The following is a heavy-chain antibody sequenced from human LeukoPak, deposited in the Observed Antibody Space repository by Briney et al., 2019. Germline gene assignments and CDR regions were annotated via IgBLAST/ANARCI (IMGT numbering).Heavy chain of an antibody. D-gene: IGHD3-22*01. Sequence: SETLSLTCTVSGGSISSFYWSWIRQPAGKGLEWIGRIYTSGSTNYNPSLKSRVTMSLDTSKNLFSLELSSVTAADTAVYYCASTSPKYYYESSGYSSLFDNWGQGTLVTVSS. CDR1: GGSISSFY. CDR2: IYTSGST. CDR3: ASTSPKYYYESSGYSSLFDN. J-gene: IGHJ4*02. V-gene: IGHV4-4*07.